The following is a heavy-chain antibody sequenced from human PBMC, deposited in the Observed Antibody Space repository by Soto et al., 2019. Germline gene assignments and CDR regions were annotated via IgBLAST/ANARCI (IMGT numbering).Heavy chain of an antibody. CDR3: AKDLEGDYYYMDV. D-gene: IGHD3-16*01. Sequence: EVQLLESGGGLVQPEGSLRLSCAASGFTFSSYAMSWVRQAPGKGLEWVSAISGSGGSTYYADSVKGRFTISRDNSKNTLYLQMNSLRAEDTAVYYCAKDLEGDYYYMDVWGKGTTVTVSS. CDR1: GFTFSSYA. CDR2: ISGSGGST. J-gene: IGHJ6*03. V-gene: IGHV3-23*01.